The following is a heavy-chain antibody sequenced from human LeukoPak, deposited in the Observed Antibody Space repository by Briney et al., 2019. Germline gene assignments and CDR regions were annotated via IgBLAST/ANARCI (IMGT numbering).Heavy chain of an antibody. CDR3: TRVDGVTNAFAIDS. V-gene: IGHV4-39*07. D-gene: IGHD2-21*01. CDR2: IYYSGST. J-gene: IGHJ4*02. CDR1: GGSIRSNSHY. Sequence: SETLSLTCTVSGGSIRSNSHYWGWLRQPPGKGLEWIGIIYYSGSTYYNAFLKSRVTISIDTSKNQFSLKLSSVTAADTAVFFCTRVDGVTNAFAIDSWGQGTLVTVSS.